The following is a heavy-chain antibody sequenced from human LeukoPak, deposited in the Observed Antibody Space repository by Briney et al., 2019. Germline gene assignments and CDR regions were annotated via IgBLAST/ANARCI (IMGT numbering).Heavy chain of an antibody. V-gene: IGHV3-23*01. J-gene: IGHJ4*02. CDR1: GFTFSDYG. CDR2: ISNSGDST. D-gene: IGHD2-21*02. Sequence: GGSLRLFCAASGFTFSDYGMSWVRQAPGKSLEWVSSISNSGDSTYYADSVKGRVTISRDNSKNTLYLQMNSLRGEDTAVYYCVKDGTGCGGDCYSAFWGQGTLLTVSS. CDR3: VKDGTGCGGDCYSAF.